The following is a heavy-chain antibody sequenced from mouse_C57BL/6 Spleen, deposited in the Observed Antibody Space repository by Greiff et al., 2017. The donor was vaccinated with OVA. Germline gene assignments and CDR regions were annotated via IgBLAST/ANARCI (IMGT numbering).Heavy chain of an antibody. J-gene: IGHJ1*03. V-gene: IGHV2-2*01. Sequence: VQLQQSGPGLVQPSQSLSITCTVSGFSLTSYGVHWVSQSPGKGLEWMGVIWSGGSTDNNEALISGLSISKDTSESQFFIKMKSHQAYDTAIYYCARNLGRDLYFDVWGTGTTVTVYS. D-gene: IGHD4-1*01. CDR2: IWSGGST. CDR1: GFSLTSYG. CDR3: ARNLGRDLYFDV.